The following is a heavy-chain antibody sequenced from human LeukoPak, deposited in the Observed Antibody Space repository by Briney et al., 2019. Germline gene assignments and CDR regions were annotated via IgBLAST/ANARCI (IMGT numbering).Heavy chain of an antibody. V-gene: IGHV3-66*01. J-gene: IGHJ2*01. CDR1: GFTVSSNY. Sequence: GGSLRLSCAASGFTVSSNYMSWVRQAPGKGLEWVSVICSGGSTYYADSVKGRFTISRDNSKNTLYLQMNSLRAEDTAVYYCARDKVCYYDSSGYSYYWYFDLWGRGTLVTVSS. CDR2: ICSGGST. CDR3: ARDKVCYYDSSGYSYYWYFDL. D-gene: IGHD3-22*01.